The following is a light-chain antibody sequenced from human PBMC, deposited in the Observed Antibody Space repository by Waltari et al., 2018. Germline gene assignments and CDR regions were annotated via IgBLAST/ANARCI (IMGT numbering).Light chain of an antibody. CDR3: AAWDDSLNGPV. CDR1: SSNIGSNT. V-gene: IGLV1-44*01. CDR2: SIN. Sequence: QSVLTQPPSASGTPGQRVTISCSGSSSNIGSNTVNCYQQLPGTAPKLLIYSINHRPSGFPDRFSRSKSGSSASLAISGLQSDDEADYYCAAWDDSLNGPVFGVGTKLTVL. J-gene: IGLJ3*02.